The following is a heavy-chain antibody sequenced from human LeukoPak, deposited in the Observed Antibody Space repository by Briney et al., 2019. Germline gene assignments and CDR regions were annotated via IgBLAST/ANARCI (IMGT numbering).Heavy chain of an antibody. CDR3: AGSSHLGFVELFGALDY. CDR1: GFTVSNNY. CDR2: IYSAGKT. D-gene: IGHD3-10*01. V-gene: IGHV3-53*01. J-gene: IGHJ4*02. Sequence: PGGSLRLSFAASGFTVSNNYMTWVRQAPGKGLEWVSVIYSAGKTFYADSVKGRFTISRDNSKNSLYLEMNSLRAEDTAVYYCAGSSHLGFVELFGALDYWGQGTLVTVSS.